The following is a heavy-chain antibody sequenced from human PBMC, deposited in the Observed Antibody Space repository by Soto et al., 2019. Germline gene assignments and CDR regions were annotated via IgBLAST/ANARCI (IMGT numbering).Heavy chain of an antibody. CDR1: GGSFSGYY. CDR2: IYYSGST. J-gene: IGHJ5*02. D-gene: IGHD3-22*01. Sequence: PSETLSLTCAVYGGSFSGYYWSWIRQHPGKGLEWIGYIYYSGSTYYNPSLKSRVTISVDTSKNQFSLKLSSVTAADTAVYYCARGLTLNYYDSSGSDWFDPWGQGTLVTVSS. CDR3: ARGLTLNYYDSSGSDWFDP. V-gene: IGHV4-31*11.